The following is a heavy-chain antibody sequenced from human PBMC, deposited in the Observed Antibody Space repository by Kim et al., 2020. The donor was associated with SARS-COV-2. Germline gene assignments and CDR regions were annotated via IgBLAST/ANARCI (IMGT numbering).Heavy chain of an antibody. Sequence: SETLSLTCAVYGGSFSGFYWSWIRQSPGKGLEWIGEINHSGNTNYNPSLKSRVTVSVDTSKNQFSLRLTSVTAADTAIYYCTRAPVGAAGHLPYWGQGTL. CDR1: GGSFSGFY. CDR2: INHSGNT. J-gene: IGHJ4*02. CDR3: TRAPVGAAGHLPY. D-gene: IGHD6-13*01. V-gene: IGHV4-34*01.